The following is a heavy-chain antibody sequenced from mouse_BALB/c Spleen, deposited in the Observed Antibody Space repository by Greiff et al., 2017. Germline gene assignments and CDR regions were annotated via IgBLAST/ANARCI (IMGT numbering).Heavy chain of an antibody. D-gene: IGHD1-2*01. CDR2: IRNKANGYTT. J-gene: IGHJ4*01. Sequence: EVQGVESGGGLVQPGGSLRLSCATSGFTFTDYYMSWVRQPPGKALEWLGFIRNKANGYTTEYSASVKGRFTISRDNSQSILYLQMNTLRAEDSATYYCARVYGYDAMDYWGQGTSVTVSS. CDR3: ARVYGYDAMDY. V-gene: IGHV7-3*02. CDR1: GFTFTDYY.